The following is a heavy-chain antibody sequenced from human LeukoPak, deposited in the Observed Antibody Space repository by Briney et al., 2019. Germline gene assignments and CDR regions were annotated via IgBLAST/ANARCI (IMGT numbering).Heavy chain of an antibody. CDR1: GYTFTSYC. CDR3: ARDQKVSYSSSWKWFDP. CDR2: ISAYNGNT. V-gene: IGHV1-18*01. J-gene: IGHJ5*02. D-gene: IGHD6-13*01. Sequence: ASVKVSCKASGYTFTSYCISWVRQAPGQGLEWMGWISAYNGNTNYAQKLQGRVTMTTDTSTSTAYMELRSLRSDDTAVYYCARDQKVSYSSSWKWFDPWGQGTLVTVSS.